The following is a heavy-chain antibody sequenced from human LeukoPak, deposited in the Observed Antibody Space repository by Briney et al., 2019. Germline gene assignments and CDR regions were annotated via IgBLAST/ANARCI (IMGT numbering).Heavy chain of an antibody. CDR1: GGSISSYY. J-gene: IGHJ4*02. V-gene: IGHV4-59*08. Sequence: SETLSLTCTVSGGSISSYYWSWIRQPPGKGLEWIGYIYYSGSTNYNPSLKSRVTISVDTSKNQFSLKLSSVTAADTAVYYCARHTIVVVPAAIPYFDYWGQGTLVTVSS. CDR2: IYYSGST. CDR3: ARHTIVVVPAAIPYFDY. D-gene: IGHD2-2*01.